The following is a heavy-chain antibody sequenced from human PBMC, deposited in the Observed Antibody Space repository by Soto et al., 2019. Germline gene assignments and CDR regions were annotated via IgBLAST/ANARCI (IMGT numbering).Heavy chain of an antibody. Sequence: GGSLRLSCVASGFTFNNAWMTWVRQAPGKGLEWVGRIKSKTEGGTTDYAAPVKGRFTLSRDDSKNTLYLQMDSLKTEDSAVYYCTTVTPPGWGQGTLVTVSS. V-gene: IGHV3-15*01. CDR2: IKSKTEGGTT. J-gene: IGHJ4*02. CDR3: TTVTPPG. CDR1: GFTFNNAW.